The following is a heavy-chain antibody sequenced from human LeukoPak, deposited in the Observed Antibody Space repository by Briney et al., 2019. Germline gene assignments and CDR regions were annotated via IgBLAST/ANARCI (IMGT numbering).Heavy chain of an antibody. CDR2: ISGSGGST. J-gene: IGHJ4*02. D-gene: IGHD2-21*02. V-gene: IGHV3-23*01. CDR1: GFTFSSYA. Sequence: GGSLRLSCAASGFTFSSYAMSWVRQAPGKGLEWVSAISGSGGSTYYADSVKGRFTISRDNSKNTLYLQMNSLRAEDTAVYYCAKAPRAYCGGDCYSFGSWQRGYYFDYWGQGTLVTVSS. CDR3: AKAPRAYCGGDCYSFGSWQRGYYFDY.